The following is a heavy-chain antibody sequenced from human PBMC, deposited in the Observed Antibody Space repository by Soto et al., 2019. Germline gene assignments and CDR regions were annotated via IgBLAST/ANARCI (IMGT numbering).Heavy chain of an antibody. D-gene: IGHD7-27*01. CDR3: ARQRLGTDDAFDI. J-gene: IGHJ3*02. Sequence: QLQLQESGPGLVKPSETLSLTCSVSGGSISSSSHYWGWIRQPPGKGLEWIGTFYYSGSTYYNPSLKSRVTIPVDTSKGQFSLKLSSETAADTAVYYCARQRLGTDDAFDIWGQGTMVTVSS. CDR1: GGSISSSSHY. CDR2: FYYSGST. V-gene: IGHV4-39*01.